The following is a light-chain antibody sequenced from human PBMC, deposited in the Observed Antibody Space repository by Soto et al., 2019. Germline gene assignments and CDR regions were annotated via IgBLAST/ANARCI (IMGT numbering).Light chain of an antibody. CDR3: SSYTRSSTLV. CDR2: DVS. J-gene: IGLJ2*01. V-gene: IGLV2-14*03. Sequence: QSALTQPASVSGSPGQSITISCTGTSSDVGAYDYVSWYQQHPGKAPKLMIYDVSNRPSGLSNRFSGSKSGNTASLTISGLQAEYEADYYCSSYTRSSTLVFGGGTKLTVL. CDR1: SSDVGAYDY.